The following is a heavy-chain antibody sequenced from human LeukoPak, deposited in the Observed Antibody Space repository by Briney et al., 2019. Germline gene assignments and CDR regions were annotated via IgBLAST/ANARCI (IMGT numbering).Heavy chain of an antibody. CDR1: GFTFSSSA. D-gene: IGHD3-22*01. V-gene: IGHV3-23*01. CDR2: ISNNGGYT. CDR3: ATYRRGYHDSSESYYFDY. J-gene: IGHJ4*02. Sequence: GGSLRLSCAASGFTFSSSAMSWVRQAPGKGLEWVSAISNNGGYTYYADSVKGRFTISRDNSKNTLYLQMNGLRAEDTAVYYCATYRRGYHDSSESYYFDYWGQGTLVTVSS.